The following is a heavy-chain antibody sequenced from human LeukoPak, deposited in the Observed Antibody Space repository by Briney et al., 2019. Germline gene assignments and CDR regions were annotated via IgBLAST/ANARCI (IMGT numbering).Heavy chain of an antibody. V-gene: IGHV1-2*02. D-gene: IGHD3-10*01. Sequence: ASVKVSCKASGYTFTGYYMHWVRQAPGQGLEWMGWINPNSGGTNYAQKFQGRVTMTRDTSISTAYMELSRLRSDDTAVYYCAREAMVRGVIRSWWFDPWGQGTLVTVSA. CDR1: GYTFTGYY. J-gene: IGHJ5*02. CDR3: AREAMVRGVIRSWWFDP. CDR2: INPNSGGT.